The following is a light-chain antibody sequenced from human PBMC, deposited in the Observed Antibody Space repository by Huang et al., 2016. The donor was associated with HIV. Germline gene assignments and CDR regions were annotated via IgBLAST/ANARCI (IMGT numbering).Light chain of an antibody. Sequence: DIQMTQSPSTLSASIGVRVTITCRASQSLSSWLAWYQQKPGKAPKLLIYKASSLESGVPSRFSGSGSGTEFTLTINNLQPDDFATYYCQQYNTYPLTFGGGTKVEIK. CDR1: QSLSSW. CDR2: KAS. CDR3: QQYNTYPLT. V-gene: IGKV1-5*03. J-gene: IGKJ4*01.